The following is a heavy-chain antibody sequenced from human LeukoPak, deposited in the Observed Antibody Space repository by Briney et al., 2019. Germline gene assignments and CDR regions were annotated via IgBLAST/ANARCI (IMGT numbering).Heavy chain of an antibody. V-gene: IGHV3-33*01. CDR3: ARESLLLRYFDN. CDR1: GFTSSSYG. CDR2: IWYDGSNK. D-gene: IGHD3-9*01. Sequence: PGGSLRLSCAASGFTSSSYGMHWVRQAPGKGLEWVAVIWYDGSNKYYADSVKGRFTISRDNSKNTLYLQMNSLRAEDTAVYYCARESLLLRYFDNWGQGTLVTVSS. J-gene: IGHJ4*02.